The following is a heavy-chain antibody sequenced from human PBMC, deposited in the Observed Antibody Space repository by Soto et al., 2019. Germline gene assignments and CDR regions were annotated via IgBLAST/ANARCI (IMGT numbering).Heavy chain of an antibody. D-gene: IGHD2-15*01. CDR2: IYHSGST. Sequence: SETLSLTCAVSGGSISSSNWWSWVRQPPGKGLEWIGEIYHSGSTNYNPSLKSRVTISVDKSKNQFSLKLSSVTAADTAVYYCGAATGYYYGMDVWRQGTTATVSS. J-gene: IGHJ6*02. CDR1: GGSISSSNW. V-gene: IGHV4-4*02. CDR3: GAATGYYYGMDV.